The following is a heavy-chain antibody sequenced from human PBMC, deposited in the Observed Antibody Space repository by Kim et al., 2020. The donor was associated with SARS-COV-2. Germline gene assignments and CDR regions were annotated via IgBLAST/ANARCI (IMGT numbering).Heavy chain of an antibody. Sequence: SETLSLTCAVYGGSFSGYYWSWIRQPPGKGLEWIGEINHSGSTNYNPSLKSRVTISVDTSKNQFSLKLSSVTAADTAVYYCARGEPQAAAGAFDIWGQGTMVTVSS. CDR3: ARGEPQAAAGAFDI. D-gene: IGHD6-13*01. V-gene: IGHV4-34*01. CDR1: GGSFSGYY. J-gene: IGHJ3*02. CDR2: INHSGST.